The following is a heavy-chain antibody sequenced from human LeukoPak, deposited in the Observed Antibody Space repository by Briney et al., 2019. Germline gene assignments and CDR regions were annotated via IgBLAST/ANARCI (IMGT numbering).Heavy chain of an antibody. CDR1: GFTVSTNY. Sequence: PGGSLRLSCAASGFTVSTNYMSWVRQAPGKGLEWVSVIYSGDTTFYADSVRGKFTISRDNSKNTLYLQMNSLRAEDTAVYYCAKDSSGWSPETAGLDYWGQGTLVTVSS. CDR2: IYSGDTT. J-gene: IGHJ4*02. V-gene: IGHV3-66*01. CDR3: AKDSSGWSPETAGLDY. D-gene: IGHD6-19*01.